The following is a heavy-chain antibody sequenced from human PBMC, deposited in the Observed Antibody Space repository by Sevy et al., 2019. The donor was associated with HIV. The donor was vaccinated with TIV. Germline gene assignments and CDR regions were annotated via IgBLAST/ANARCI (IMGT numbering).Heavy chain of an antibody. D-gene: IGHD3-3*01. J-gene: IGHJ5*02. CDR3: ARLGSAAITIFGVVTSNWFDP. Sequence: GGSLRLSCAASGFTFSSYAMSWVRQAPGKGLEWVSVISGSGGSLYYADSVKGRFTISRDNSKNTLYLQMNSLRAEDTAVYYCARLGSAAITIFGVVTSNWFDPWGQGTLVTVSS. V-gene: IGHV3-23*01. CDR2: ISGSGGSL. CDR1: GFTFSSYA.